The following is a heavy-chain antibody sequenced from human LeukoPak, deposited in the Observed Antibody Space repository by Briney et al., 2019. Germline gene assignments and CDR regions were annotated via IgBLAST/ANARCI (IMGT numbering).Heavy chain of an antibody. Sequence: GGSLTLSCAASGFTFSSYALSWVRQAPGKGLEWVSAISGSGGSTYYADSVKGRFTISRDNSKNTLYLQMNSLRAEDTAVYYCAKVVRGVNYYMDVWGKGTTVTVSS. CDR3: AKVVRGVNYYMDV. CDR1: GFTFSSYA. D-gene: IGHD3-10*01. V-gene: IGHV3-23*01. J-gene: IGHJ6*03. CDR2: ISGSGGST.